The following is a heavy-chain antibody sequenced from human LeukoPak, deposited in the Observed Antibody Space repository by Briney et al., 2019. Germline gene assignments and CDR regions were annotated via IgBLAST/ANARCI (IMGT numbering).Heavy chain of an antibody. CDR3: ARDHTMVRGVNDY. CDR2: INNSGTNT. D-gene: IGHD3-10*01. Sequence: GGSLRLSCAASGFTFSTYCMNWVRQAPGKGLEWVSTINNSGTNTYYADSVKGRFSISRDNSKNTLYLQMNSLRAEDTAVYYCARDHTMVRGVNDYWGQGTLVTVSS. J-gene: IGHJ4*02. V-gene: IGHV3-23*01. CDR1: GFTFSTYC.